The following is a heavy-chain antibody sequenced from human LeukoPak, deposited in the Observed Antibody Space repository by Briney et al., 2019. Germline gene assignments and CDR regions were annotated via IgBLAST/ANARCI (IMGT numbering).Heavy chain of an antibody. CDR3: ARESRPSWGFVDY. D-gene: IGHD6-6*01. Sequence: SETLSLTCTVSGGSISSSSYYWGWIRQPPGKGLEWIGSIYYSGSTYYNPSLKSRVTISVDTSKNQFSLKLSSVTAADTAVYYCARESRPSWGFVDYWGQGTLVTVSS. J-gene: IGHJ4*02. CDR2: IYYSGST. V-gene: IGHV4-39*07. CDR1: GGSISSSSYY.